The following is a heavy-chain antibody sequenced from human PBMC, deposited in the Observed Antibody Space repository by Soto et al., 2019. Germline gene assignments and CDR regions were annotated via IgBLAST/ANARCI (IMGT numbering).Heavy chain of an antibody. CDR3: AREDCSSTSCRFDP. V-gene: IGHV1-3*01. CDR1: GYTFTSYA. CDR2: INAGNGNT. D-gene: IGHD2-2*01. J-gene: IGHJ5*02. Sequence: ASVKVSCKASGYTFTSYAMHWVRQAPGQRLEWMGWINAGNGNTKYSQKFQGRGTITRDTSASTAYMELSSLRSEDTAVYYCAREDCSSTSCRFDPWGQGTLVTVSS.